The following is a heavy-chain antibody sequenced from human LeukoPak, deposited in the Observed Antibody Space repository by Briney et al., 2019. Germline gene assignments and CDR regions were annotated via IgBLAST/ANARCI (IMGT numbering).Heavy chain of an antibody. D-gene: IGHD4-17*01. CDR3: AKVTTYGFDAFDI. V-gene: IGHV3-20*01. CDR2: INWNSGRT. CDR1: GFTFDDCG. J-gene: IGHJ3*02. Sequence: PGGSLRLSCVASGFTFDDCGMSWVRQAPGKGLEWVSSINWNSGRTAYADSVKGRFTISRDNAKNSLYLQVSSLRGEDTALYHCAKVTTYGFDAFDIWGQGTMVTVSS.